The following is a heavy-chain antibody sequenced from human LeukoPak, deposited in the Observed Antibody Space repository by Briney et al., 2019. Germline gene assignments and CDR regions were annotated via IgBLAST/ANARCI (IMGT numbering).Heavy chain of an antibody. Sequence: GGSLRLSCAASGFTFSSYGMHWVRQAPGKGLEWVSSISSSSSYIYYADSVKGRFTISRDNAKNSLYLQMNSLRAEDTAVYYCARVRGYSYGRTYYYYYMDVWGKGTTVTVSS. CDR1: GFTFSSYG. D-gene: IGHD5-18*01. CDR3: ARVRGYSYGRTYYYYYMDV. J-gene: IGHJ6*03. V-gene: IGHV3-21*01. CDR2: ISSSSSYI.